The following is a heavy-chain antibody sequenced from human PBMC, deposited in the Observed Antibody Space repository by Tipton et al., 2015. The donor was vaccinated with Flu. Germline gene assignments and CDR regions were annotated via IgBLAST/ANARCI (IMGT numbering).Heavy chain of an antibody. CDR3: AKRYCSSTTCYIPDALAI. CDR2: IYSGDSA. Sequence: SLRLSCAASGFTFSSYWMHWVRRVPGKGLEWVSVIYSGDSASYADSVRGRFTISRGKSKNTLYLQMNDLRVEDTAVYYCAKRYCSSTTCYIPDALAIWGQGTRVTVSS. J-gene: IGHJ3*02. D-gene: IGHD2-2*01. CDR1: GFTFSSYW. V-gene: IGHV3-53*01.